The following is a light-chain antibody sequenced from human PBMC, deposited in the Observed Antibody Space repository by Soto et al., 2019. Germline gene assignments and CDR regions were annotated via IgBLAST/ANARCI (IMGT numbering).Light chain of an antibody. Sequence: EVVLTQSPATLSLSPGEKAILSCRASQDINTYLGWYQQKPGQPPRLLIYGASNRATGIPARFSGSGCGTDFTLTISDLEPEDVAVYYCQQHSHWPPWTFGQGTRVEIQ. J-gene: IGKJ1*01. CDR3: QQHSHWPPWT. V-gene: IGKV3-11*01. CDR1: QDINTY. CDR2: GAS.